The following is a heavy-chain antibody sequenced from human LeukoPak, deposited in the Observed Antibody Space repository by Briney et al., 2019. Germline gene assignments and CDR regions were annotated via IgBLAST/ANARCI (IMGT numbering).Heavy chain of an antibody. V-gene: IGHV1-2*02. D-gene: IGHD6-13*01. Sequence: ASVKVSCKASGYIFTAYYLHWVRQAPGQGLEWMGWINPNSGGTNYAQKFQGRVTMTRDTSISTAYMELSRLRSDDTAVYYCAREGSIAAAGPIDYWGQGTLVTVS. CDR1: GYIFTAYY. CDR3: AREGSIAAAGPIDY. J-gene: IGHJ4*02. CDR2: INPNSGGT.